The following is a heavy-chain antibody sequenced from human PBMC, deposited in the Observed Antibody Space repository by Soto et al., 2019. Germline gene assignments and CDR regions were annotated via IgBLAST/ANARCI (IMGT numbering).Heavy chain of an antibody. J-gene: IGHJ3*02. D-gene: IGHD1-7*01. V-gene: IGHV3-30*03. CDR2: ISYDGSNK. Sequence: GGSLRLSCAASGFTFSSYGMHWVRQALGKGLEWVAVISYDGSNKYYADSVEGRFTISRDNSKNTLYLQMNSLRAEDTAVYYCARKGSNWNYVGAFDIWGQGTMVTVSS. CDR1: GFTFSSYG. CDR3: ARKGSNWNYVGAFDI.